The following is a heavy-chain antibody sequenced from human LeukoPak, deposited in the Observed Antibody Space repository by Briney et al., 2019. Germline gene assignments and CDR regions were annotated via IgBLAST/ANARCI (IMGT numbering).Heavy chain of an antibody. CDR1: GYTFTGYY. CDR2: INPNSGGT. J-gene: IGHJ6*02. Sequence: ASVKVSCKASGYTFTGYYMHWVRQAPGQGLEWMGWINPNSGGTNYAQKFQGWVTMTRDTSISTAYMELSRLRSDDTAVYYCARVGAPGYNYYYYGMDVWGQGTTVTVSS. D-gene: IGHD1-26*01. V-gene: IGHV1-2*04. CDR3: ARVGAPGYNYYYYGMDV.